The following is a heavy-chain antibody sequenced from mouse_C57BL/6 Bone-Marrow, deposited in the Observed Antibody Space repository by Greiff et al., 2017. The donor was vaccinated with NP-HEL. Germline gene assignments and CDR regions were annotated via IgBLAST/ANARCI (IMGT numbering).Heavy chain of an antibody. CDR3: AREQGTHFDY. V-gene: IGHV5-4*01. D-gene: IGHD3-3*01. CDR2: ISDGGSYT. CDR1: GFTFSSYA. Sequence: EVMLLESGGGLVKPGGSLKLSCAASGFTFSSYAMSWVRQTPEKRLEWVATISDGGSYTYYPDNVKGRFTISRDNAKNNLYLQMSHLKSEDTAMYYCAREQGTHFDYWGQGTTLTVSS. J-gene: IGHJ2*01.